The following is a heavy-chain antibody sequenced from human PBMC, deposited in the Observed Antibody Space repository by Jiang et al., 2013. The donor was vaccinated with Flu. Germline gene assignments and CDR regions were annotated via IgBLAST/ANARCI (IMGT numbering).Heavy chain of an antibody. CDR3: ARVYDSSGYYQSLDAFDI. J-gene: IGHJ3*02. CDR2: IYYSGST. Sequence: SWIRQPPRKGLEWIGYIYYSGSTNYNPSLKSRVTISVDTSKNQFSLKLSSVTAADTAVYYCARVYDSSGYYQSLDAFDIWGQGTMVTVSS. V-gene: IGHV4-59*01. D-gene: IGHD3-22*01.